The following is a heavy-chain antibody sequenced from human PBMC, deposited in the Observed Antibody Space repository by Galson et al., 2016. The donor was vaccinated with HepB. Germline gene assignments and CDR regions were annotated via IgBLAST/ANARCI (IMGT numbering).Heavy chain of an antibody. D-gene: IGHD1-26*01. Sequence: SLRLSCAASGFTFSSYGMQWVRQAPGKGLESVAATSFDGSDNHYADSVKGRFTIPRDNYKDTLYLQMNSLRADDTAVYYCAKAPTTGIVGATPPDYWGQGTLVTVSS. CDR2: TSFDGSDN. CDR3: AKAPTTGIVGATPPDY. J-gene: IGHJ4*02. CDR1: GFTFSSYG. V-gene: IGHV3-30*18.